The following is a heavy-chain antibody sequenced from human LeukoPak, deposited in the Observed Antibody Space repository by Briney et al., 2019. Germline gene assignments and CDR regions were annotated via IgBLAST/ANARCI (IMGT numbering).Heavy chain of an antibody. CDR2: IYSGGST. D-gene: IGHD6-13*01. V-gene: IGHV3-66*01. CDR1: GFTVSSNS. J-gene: IGHJ4*02. Sequence: AGGSLRLSCAASGFTVSSNSMSWVRQAPGKGLEWVSLIYSGGSTYYADSVKGRFTISRDNAKNSLYLQMNSLRAEDTAVYYCAREGISTTWSIHPVDYWGQGTLVTVSS. CDR3: AREGISTTWSIHPVDY.